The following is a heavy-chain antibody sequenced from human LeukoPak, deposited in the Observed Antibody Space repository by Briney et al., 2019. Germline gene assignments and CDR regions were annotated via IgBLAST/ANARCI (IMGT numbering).Heavy chain of an antibody. V-gene: IGHV3-74*01. Sequence: GGSLRLSCAASGFTFSNYWMHWVRQAPGKGLVWVSRVNDGGSSSNYADFVKGRFTISRDNAKNSLYLQMDSLRVEDTAFYYCARDLAYSRLDYWGQGMLVTVSS. CDR3: ARDLAYSRLDY. D-gene: IGHD5-18*01. J-gene: IGHJ4*02. CDR1: GFTFSNYW. CDR2: VNDGGSSS.